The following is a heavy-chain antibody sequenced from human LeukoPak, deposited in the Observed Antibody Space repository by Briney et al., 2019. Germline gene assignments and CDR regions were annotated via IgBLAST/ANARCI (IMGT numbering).Heavy chain of an antibody. CDR2: IYYSGST. CDR1: GGSISSYY. V-gene: IGHV4-59*01. CDR3: ARDRSSSSWRNDAFDI. Sequence: SETLSLTCTVSGGSISSYYWSWIRQPPGKGLEWIGYIYYSGSTNYNPSLKSRVTISVDTSKNQFSLKLSSVTAADTAVYYCARDRSSSSWRNDAFDIWGQGTMVTVSS. J-gene: IGHJ3*02. D-gene: IGHD6-13*01.